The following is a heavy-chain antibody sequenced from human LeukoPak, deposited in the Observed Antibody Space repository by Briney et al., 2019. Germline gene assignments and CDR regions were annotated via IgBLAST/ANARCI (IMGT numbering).Heavy chain of an antibody. J-gene: IGHJ1*01. CDR3: AEAYGQQGGYFQH. V-gene: IGHV3-30*18. D-gene: IGHD6-13*01. CDR1: GFTFSSYG. CDR2: ISYDGSNK. Sequence: PGGSLRLSCAASGFTFSSYGMHWVRQAPGKGLEWVAVISYDGSNKYFADSVKGRFTISRDNSKNTLYLQMNSLTIEDTAVYYGAEAYGQQGGYFQHWGQGTLVTVSS.